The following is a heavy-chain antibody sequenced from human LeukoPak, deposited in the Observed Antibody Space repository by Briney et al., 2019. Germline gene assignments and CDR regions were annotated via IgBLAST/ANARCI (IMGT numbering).Heavy chain of an antibody. D-gene: IGHD2-15*01. CDR2: ISSSSSYI. CDR1: GFTFSSYS. V-gene: IGHV3-21*01. Sequence: PGGSLRLSCAASGFTFSSYSMNWVRQAPGKGLEWVSSISSSSSYIYYADSVKGRFTISRDNAKNSLYLQVNSLRAEDTAVYYCARGRGVMCSGGSCTLGWFDPWGQGTLVTVSS. J-gene: IGHJ5*02. CDR3: ARGRGVMCSGGSCTLGWFDP.